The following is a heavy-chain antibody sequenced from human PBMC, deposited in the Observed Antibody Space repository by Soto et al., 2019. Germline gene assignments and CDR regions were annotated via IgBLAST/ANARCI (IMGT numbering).Heavy chain of an antibody. CDR3: AKDYYALSSSPNWFAP. CDR1: GFTFSSYG. J-gene: IGHJ5*02. Sequence: QVQLVESGGGVVQPGRSLRLSCAASGFTFSSYGMHWVRKAPGKGLEWVAVISYDGSNKYYADSVKGRFTISRDNSKNTLYLQMNSLRAEDTAVYYCAKDYYALSSSPNWFAPWGQGTLVTVSS. V-gene: IGHV3-30*18. CDR2: ISYDGSNK. D-gene: IGHD6-13*01.